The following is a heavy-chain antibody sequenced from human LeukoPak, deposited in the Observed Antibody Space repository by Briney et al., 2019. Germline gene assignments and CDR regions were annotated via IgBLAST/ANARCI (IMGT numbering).Heavy chain of an antibody. CDR2: INPNSGGT. D-gene: IGHD3-10*01. V-gene: IGHV1-2*02. CDR1: GYTFTGYY. CDR3: ARDLGRGSGSYYNENWFDP. Sequence: GASVKVSCKASGYTFTGYYMHWVRQAPGQGLEWMGWINPNSGGTNYAQKFQGRVTMTRDTSISTAYMELSRLRSDDTAVYYCARDLGRGSGSYYNENWFDPWGQGTLVTVSS. J-gene: IGHJ5*02.